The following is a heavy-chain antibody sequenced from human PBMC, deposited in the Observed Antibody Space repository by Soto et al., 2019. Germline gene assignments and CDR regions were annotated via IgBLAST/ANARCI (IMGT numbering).Heavy chain of an antibody. CDR2: VYYSGST. D-gene: IGHD2-2*01. J-gene: IGHJ6*02. CDR3: ARDYRAPYPGAIAV. V-gene: IGHV4-30-4*01. CDR1: GGSISSGDYH. Sequence: PSETLSLTCTVSGGSISSGDYHWSWIRQPPGKGLEWIGAVYYSGSTYYNPSLKSRITISVDTSKNQFSLKLTSVTAADTAVYYCARDYRAPYPGAIAVCGQRCTVTVS.